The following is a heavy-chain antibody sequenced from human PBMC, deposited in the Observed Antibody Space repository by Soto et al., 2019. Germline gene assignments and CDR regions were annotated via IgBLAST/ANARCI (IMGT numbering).Heavy chain of an antibody. CDR1: AGTFNNHS. V-gene: IGHV1-69*02. D-gene: IGHD2-15*01. CDR3: VIDLGCFDF. J-gene: IGHJ4*02. CDR2: SIPILGRA. Sequence: QVQLVQSGTEVKKPGSSWAVSCQASAGTFNNHSLSWVRQAPGQGLEWMGRSIPILGRADYSQKFQGRLALTGDKSTSTADMERSSLTSEDTAVYYCVIDLGCFDFWGQGTLVTVSS.